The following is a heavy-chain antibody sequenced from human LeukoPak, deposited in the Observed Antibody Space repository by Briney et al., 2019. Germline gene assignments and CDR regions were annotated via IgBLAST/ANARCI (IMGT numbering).Heavy chain of an antibody. D-gene: IGHD6-13*01. CDR2: ITASDTTK. CDR1: GLTFSSYN. V-gene: IGHV3-48*01. CDR3: AAASAFSSSWRS. Sequence: GGSLRLSCAAYGLTFSSYNMNWVRQAPGKGPEWVAYITASDTTKYYADSVKGRFTTSRDNAKKSLFLQMNSLSAEDTAVYYCAAASAFSSSWRSWGQGTVVSVSS. J-gene: IGHJ5*02.